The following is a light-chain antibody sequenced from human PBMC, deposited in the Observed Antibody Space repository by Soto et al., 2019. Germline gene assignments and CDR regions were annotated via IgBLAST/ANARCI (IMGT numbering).Light chain of an antibody. CDR3: CSYAGSSTPYV. J-gene: IGLJ1*01. V-gene: IGLV2-11*01. Sequence: QSALTQPRSVSGSPGQSVTISCTGTSNDVGRFDYVSWYQQHPGKAPKVIIYDVNERPSGVPNRFSGSKSGNTASLTISGLQADDEADYYCCSYAGSSTPYVFGTGTKGPVL. CDR1: SNDVGRFDY. CDR2: DVN.